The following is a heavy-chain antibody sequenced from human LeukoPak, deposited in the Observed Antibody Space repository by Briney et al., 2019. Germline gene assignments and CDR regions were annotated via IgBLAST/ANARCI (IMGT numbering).Heavy chain of an antibody. CDR2: INPNSGGT. D-gene: IGHD3-22*01. CDR1: GYTLTDYY. J-gene: IGHJ4*02. Sequence: ASVKVSCKASGYTLTDYYMHWVRQAPGQGLEWMGRINPNSGGTNYAQKFQGRVTMTRDTSISTVYMELSRLRSDDTAVYYCARVGYYESSGYYEYWGQGTLVTVS. CDR3: ARVGYYESSGYYEY. V-gene: IGHV1-2*06.